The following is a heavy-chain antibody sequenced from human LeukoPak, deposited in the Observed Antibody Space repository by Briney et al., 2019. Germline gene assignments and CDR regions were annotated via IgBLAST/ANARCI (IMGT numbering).Heavy chain of an antibody. CDR3: ARAYSSGWYGDY. CDR1: GFTFSSYS. V-gene: IGHV3-21*01. CDR2: ISSSSSYI. D-gene: IGHD6-19*01. J-gene: IGHJ4*02. Sequence: GGSLRLSCAASGFTFSSYSMHWVPQAPGKGLEWVSSISSSSSYIYYADSVQGRFTISRENAKNSLYLQMNSLRAEDTAVCYCARAYSSGWYGDYWGQGTLVTVSS.